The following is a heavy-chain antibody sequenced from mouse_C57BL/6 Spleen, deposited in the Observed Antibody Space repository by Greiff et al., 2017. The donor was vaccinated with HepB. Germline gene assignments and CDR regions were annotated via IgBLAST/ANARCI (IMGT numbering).Heavy chain of an antibody. Sequence: VKLMESGPGLVAPSQSLSITCTVSGFSLTSYGVHWVRQPPGKGLEWLVVIWSDGSTTYNSALKSRLSISKDNSKSQVFLKMNSLQTDDTAMYYCARQIYYDYDEDYAMDYWGQGTSVTVSS. CDR1: GFSLTSYG. D-gene: IGHD2-4*01. CDR2: IWSDGST. J-gene: IGHJ4*01. CDR3: ARQIYYDYDEDYAMDY. V-gene: IGHV2-6-1*01.